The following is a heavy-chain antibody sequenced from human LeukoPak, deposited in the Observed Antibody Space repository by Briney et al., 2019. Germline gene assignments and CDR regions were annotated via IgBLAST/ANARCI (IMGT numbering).Heavy chain of an antibody. D-gene: IGHD5-18*01. J-gene: IGHJ4*02. CDR3: ATSLRAGYGLLDS. CDR1: GFTFSSYA. V-gene: IGHV3-64*01. Sequence: GGSLRLSCTVSGFTFSSYAVYWVRQAPGKGLEYVSAISSNGDKTYYANSVKGRFTISRDNSKNTLYLQMGSLRDEDMAVYYCATSLRAGYGLLDSWGQGTQVVVSS. CDR2: ISSNGDKT.